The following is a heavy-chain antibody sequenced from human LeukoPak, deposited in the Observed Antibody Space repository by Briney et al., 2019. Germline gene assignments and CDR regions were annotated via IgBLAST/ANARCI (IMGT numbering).Heavy chain of an antibody. Sequence: SETLSLTCTVSGGSVSSSNYHWGWIRQPPGKGLEWIGSIYYSGSTYYSPSLKSRVTTSVDTSKNQFSLKLSSVTAADTAVYYCARLGGYYDILTGYYFDYWGQGTLVTVSS. CDR2: IYYSGST. CDR1: GGSVSSSNYH. D-gene: IGHD3-9*01. V-gene: IGHV4-39*01. J-gene: IGHJ4*02. CDR3: ARLGGYYDILTGYYFDY.